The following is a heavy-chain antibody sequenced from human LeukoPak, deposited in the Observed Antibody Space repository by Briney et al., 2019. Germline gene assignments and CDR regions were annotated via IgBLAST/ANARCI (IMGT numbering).Heavy chain of an antibody. J-gene: IGHJ6*02. CDR3: ARHSYSRYYYGMDV. D-gene: IGHD2-15*01. Sequence: YSGGSTYFADPVKGRFTISRENSKNTLYLQMNSLRAEDTAVYYCARHSYSRYYYGMDVWGQGTTVTVSS. V-gene: IGHV3-53*01. CDR2: YSGGST.